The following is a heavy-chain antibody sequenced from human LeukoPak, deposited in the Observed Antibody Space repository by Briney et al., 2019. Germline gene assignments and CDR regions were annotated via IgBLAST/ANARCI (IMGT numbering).Heavy chain of an antibody. CDR1: GFTFSSYG. Sequence: GGTLRLSCAASGFTFSSYGMSWVRQAPGKGLEWVSAISGSGGSTYHADSVKGRFTISRDNSKNTLYLQMSSLRAEDTAVYYCAKVAEVGATGYYYYMDVWGKGTTVTISS. CDR2: ISGSGGST. J-gene: IGHJ6*03. V-gene: IGHV3-23*01. CDR3: AKVAEVGATGYYYYMDV. D-gene: IGHD1-26*01.